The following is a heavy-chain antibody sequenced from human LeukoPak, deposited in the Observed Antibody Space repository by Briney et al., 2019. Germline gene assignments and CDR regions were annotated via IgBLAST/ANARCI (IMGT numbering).Heavy chain of an antibody. Sequence: SGGSLRLSCAASGFTFSGYAMHWVRQAPGKRLEWVAVISHDGSNKYYADSVEGRFTISRDNSKNTLYLQMNSLRAEDTAVYYCARDGYCSGGSRYSTGWFDPWGQGTLVTVSS. CDR1: GFTFSGYA. J-gene: IGHJ5*02. D-gene: IGHD2-15*01. CDR3: ARDGYCSGGSRYSTGWFDP. V-gene: IGHV3-30-3*01. CDR2: ISHDGSNK.